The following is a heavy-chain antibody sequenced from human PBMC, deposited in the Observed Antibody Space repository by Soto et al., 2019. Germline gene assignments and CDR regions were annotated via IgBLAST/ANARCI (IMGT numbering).Heavy chain of an antibody. J-gene: IGHJ4*02. D-gene: IGHD1-1*01. CDR1: GFTFSSYG. CDR2: ISYDGSNK. CDR3: AKTGPRNDVGSQYYFDY. Sequence: GGSLRLSCAASGFTFSSYGMHWVRQAPGKGLEWVAVISYDGSNKYYADSVKGRFTISRDNSKNTLYLQMNSLRAEDTAVYYCAKTGPRNDVGSQYYFDYWGQGTLVTVSS. V-gene: IGHV3-30*18.